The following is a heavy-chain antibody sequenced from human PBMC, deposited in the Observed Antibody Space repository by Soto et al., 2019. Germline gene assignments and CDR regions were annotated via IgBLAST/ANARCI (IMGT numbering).Heavy chain of an antibody. Sequence: PGGSLRLSCAASGFTFNRDGMSWVRQAPGKGLEWVSLITDKGRNTYYADYVKGRFTISRDNTKNTLFLQMNSLRAEDTAVYYCAKERPTTTAFDYWGQGALVTVSS. CDR1: GFTFNRDG. V-gene: IGHV3-23*01. D-gene: IGHD4-17*01. CDR2: ITDKGRNT. CDR3: AKERPTTTAFDY. J-gene: IGHJ4*02.